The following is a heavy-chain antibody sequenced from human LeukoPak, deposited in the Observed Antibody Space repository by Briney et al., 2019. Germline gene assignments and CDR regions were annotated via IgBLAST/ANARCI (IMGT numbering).Heavy chain of an antibody. D-gene: IGHD2-15*01. CDR2: IYYSGST. CDR1: GGSISSYY. CDR3: ARGPYCSGGSCYWDY. V-gene: IGHV4-59*12. Sequence: SETLSLTCTVSGGSISSYYWSWIRQPPGKGLEWIGYIYYSGSTNYNPSLKSRVTISVDTSKNQFSLKLSSVTAADTAVYYCARGPYCSGGSCYWDYWGQGTLVTVS. J-gene: IGHJ4*02.